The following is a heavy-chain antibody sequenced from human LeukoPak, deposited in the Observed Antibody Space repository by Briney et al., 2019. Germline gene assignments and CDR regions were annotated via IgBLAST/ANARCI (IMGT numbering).Heavy chain of an antibody. CDR2: IRYDGSNK. V-gene: IGHV3-30*02. Sequence: GGSLRLSCAASGFTFSSYGMHWVRQAPGKGLEWVAFIRYDGSNKYYADSVKGRFTISRDNSKNTLYLQMNGLRAEDTAVYYCATAPSYYYYMDVWGKGTTVTISS. J-gene: IGHJ6*03. CDR3: ATAPSYYYYMDV. CDR1: GFTFSSYG.